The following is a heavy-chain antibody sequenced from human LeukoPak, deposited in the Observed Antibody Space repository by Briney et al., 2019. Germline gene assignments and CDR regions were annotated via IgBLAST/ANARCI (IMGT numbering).Heavy chain of an antibody. CDR2: ISWNSGSI. D-gene: IGHD4-23*01. J-gene: IGHJ4*02. V-gene: IGHV3-9*01. Sequence: QPGRSLRLSCAASGFTFDDYAMHWVRQAPGKGLEWVSGISWNSGSIGYADSVKGRFTISRDNAKNSLYLQMNSLRAEDTAVYYCARVRWANFDYWGQGTLVTVSS. CDR1: GFTFDDYA. CDR3: ARVRWANFDY.